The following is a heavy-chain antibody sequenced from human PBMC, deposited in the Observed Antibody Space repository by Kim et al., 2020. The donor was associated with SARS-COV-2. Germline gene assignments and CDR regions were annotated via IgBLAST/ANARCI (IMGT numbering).Heavy chain of an antibody. CDR3: ARDWGELLLSWFDP. D-gene: IGHD1-26*01. V-gene: IGHV1-3*01. Sequence: KYPGRVTITRDTPASTAYMELRSLRSEDTAVYYCARDWGELLLSWFDPWGQGTLVTVSS. J-gene: IGHJ5*02.